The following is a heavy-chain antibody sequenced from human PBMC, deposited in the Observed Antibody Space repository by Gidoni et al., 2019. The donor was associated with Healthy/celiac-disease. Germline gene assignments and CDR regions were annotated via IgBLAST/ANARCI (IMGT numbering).Heavy chain of an antibody. Sequence: QVQPVQSGAGVKKPGSSVKVSCEASVCTVISSATSWVRQAPGHGLEGRGGIIPIIGTASYAQKFKGRVTITADKTTSTAYMEMSSLRSEETVVYYCAQGTKITIFGVGHYYYYGMDVWGKGTTVTVSS. CDR1: VCTVISSA. CDR3: AQGTKITIFGVGHYYYYGMDV. D-gene: IGHD3-3*01. V-gene: IGHV1-69*06. CDR2: IIPIIGTA. J-gene: IGHJ6*04.